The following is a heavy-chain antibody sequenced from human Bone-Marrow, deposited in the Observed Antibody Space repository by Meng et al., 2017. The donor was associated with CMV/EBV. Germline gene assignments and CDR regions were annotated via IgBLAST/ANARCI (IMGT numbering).Heavy chain of an antibody. V-gene: IGHV1-69*05. Sequence: SVKVSCKASGYTFTGYYMHWVRQAPGQGLEWMGGIIPIFGTANYAQKFQGRVTITTDESTSTAYMELSSPRSEDTAVYYCAVYYDFWSGYPNWFAPWGQGHLVHVDS. CDR1: GYTFTGYY. CDR2: IIPIFGTA. CDR3: AVYYDFWSGYPNWFAP. J-gene: IGHJ5*02. D-gene: IGHD3-3*01.